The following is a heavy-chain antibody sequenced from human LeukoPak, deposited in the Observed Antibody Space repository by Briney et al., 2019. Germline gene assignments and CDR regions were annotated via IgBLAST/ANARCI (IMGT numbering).Heavy chain of an antibody. Sequence: GGSLRLSCAASGFTFSSYSMNWVRQAPGKGLEWVSYISSSSSSTIYYADSVKGRFTISRDNAKNSLYLQMNSLRDEDTAVYYCARDYYDSSGYYGYWGQGTLVTVSS. CDR3: ARDYYDSSGYYGY. D-gene: IGHD3-22*01. CDR2: ISSSSSSTI. V-gene: IGHV3-48*02. CDR1: GFTFSSYS. J-gene: IGHJ4*02.